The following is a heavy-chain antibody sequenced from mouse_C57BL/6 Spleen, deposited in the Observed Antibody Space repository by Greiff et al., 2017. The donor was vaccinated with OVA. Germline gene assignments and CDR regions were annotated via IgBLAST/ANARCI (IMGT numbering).Heavy chain of an antibody. CDR1: GFNIKNTY. CDR3: AKKNYSNSLDY. D-gene: IGHD2-5*01. V-gene: IGHV14-3*01. CDR2: IHPNSGST. J-gene: IGHJ2*01. Sequence: VQLQQSVAELVRPGASVKLSCTASGFNIKNTYMHWVKQRPEQGLEWIGRIHPNSGSTNYNEKFKSKATLTVDKSSSTAYMQLSSLTSEDSAVYYCAKKNYSNSLDYWGQGTTLTVSS.